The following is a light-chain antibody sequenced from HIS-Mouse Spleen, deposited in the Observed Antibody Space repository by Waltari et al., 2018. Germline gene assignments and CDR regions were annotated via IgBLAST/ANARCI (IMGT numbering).Light chain of an antibody. V-gene: IGLV3-10*01. CDR2: EDS. J-gene: IGLJ2*01. CDR3: YSTDSSGNHRV. CDR1: ALPTKY. Sequence: SYELTQPPSVSVSPGQTARITCSGDALPTKYVYWYQQKSGQAPVLVIYEDSKRHSGIPESFSGSSSGTMATLTISGAQVEDEADYYCYSTDSSGNHRVFGGGTKLTVL.